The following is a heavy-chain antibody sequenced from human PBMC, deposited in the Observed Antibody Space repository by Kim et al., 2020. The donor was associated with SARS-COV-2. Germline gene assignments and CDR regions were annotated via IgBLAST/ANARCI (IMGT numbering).Heavy chain of an antibody. D-gene: IGHD2-2*01. Sequence: ASVKVSCKASGYTFTSYYMHWVRQAPGQGLEWMGIINPSGGSTSYAQKFQGRVTMTRDTSTSTVYMELSSLRSEDTAVYYCARVGETFSTPRYFDYWGQGTLVTVSS. CDR3: ARVGETFSTPRYFDY. CDR1: GYTFTSYY. V-gene: IGHV1-46*01. CDR2: INPSGGST. J-gene: IGHJ4*02.